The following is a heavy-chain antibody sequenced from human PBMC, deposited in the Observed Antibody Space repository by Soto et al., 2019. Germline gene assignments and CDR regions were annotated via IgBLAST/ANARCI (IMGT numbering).Heavy chain of an antibody. Sequence: QVHLQESGPGLVRPSETLSLTCTVSGDSVSNHFWSWIRQPPGKGLEWIAFIHYSGTANYNPSLKRRVTISVDTPKIQFSLRLTSVTAAATAVYYCARLPRTSGGERTFDYWGQGTMVAVSS. CDR2: IHYSGTA. V-gene: IGHV4-59*08. J-gene: IGHJ4*02. CDR3: ARLPRTSGGERTFDY. D-gene: IGHD2-21*01. CDR1: GDSVSNHF.